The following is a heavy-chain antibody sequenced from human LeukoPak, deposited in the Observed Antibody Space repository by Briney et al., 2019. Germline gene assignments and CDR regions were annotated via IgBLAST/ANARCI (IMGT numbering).Heavy chain of an antibody. V-gene: IGHV4-4*07. D-gene: IGHD4-23*01. CDR3: ARDPSDYGGNGYFDY. J-gene: IGHJ4*02. CDR2: IYTSGST. Sequence: SETLSLTCTVSGGSISSYYWSWLRQPAGKGLEWIGRIYTSGSTIYNPSLKSRVTMSVDTSKNQFSLKLSSVTAADTAVYYCARDPSDYGGNGYFDYWGQGTLVTVSS. CDR1: GGSISSYY.